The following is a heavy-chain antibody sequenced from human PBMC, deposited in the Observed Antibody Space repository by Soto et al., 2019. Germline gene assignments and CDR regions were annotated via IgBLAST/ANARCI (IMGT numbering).Heavy chain of an antibody. CDR2: IYYSGST. CDR3: ARVPGYCSSTSCYGGMDV. Sequence: SETLSLTCTVSGGSISSGDYYWSWIRQPPGKGLEWIGYIYYSGSTYCNPSLKSRFTISVDTSKNHFSLKLSSVTAADTALYYCARVPGYCSSTSCYGGMDVWGQGTTVTVSS. CDR1: GGSISSGDYY. J-gene: IGHJ6*02. D-gene: IGHD2-2*03. V-gene: IGHV4-30-4*01.